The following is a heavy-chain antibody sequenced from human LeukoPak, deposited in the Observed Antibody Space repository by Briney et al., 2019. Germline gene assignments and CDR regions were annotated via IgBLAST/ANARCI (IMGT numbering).Heavy chain of an antibody. Sequence: GGSLRLSCAASGFTFSSYWMSWVRQAPEKGLEWVANINQGGSEKYYVDSVRGRFTISRDNAKNSLYLQMNSLRAEDTAVYYCARSEDIVVVPAAREYYYYYGMDVWGQGTTVTVSS. J-gene: IGHJ6*02. CDR1: GFTFSSYW. D-gene: IGHD2-2*01. CDR3: ARSEDIVVVPAAREYYYYYGMDV. CDR2: INQGGSEK. V-gene: IGHV3-7*03.